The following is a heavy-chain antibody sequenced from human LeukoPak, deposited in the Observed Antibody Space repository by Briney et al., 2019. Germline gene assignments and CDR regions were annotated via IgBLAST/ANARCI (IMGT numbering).Heavy chain of an antibody. CDR2: IYHSGST. J-gene: IGHJ4*02. CDR1: GYSISSGYY. CDR3: ARVRADTAMVYYFDY. V-gene: IGHV4-38-2*02. Sequence: KPSETLSLTCTVSGYSISSGYYWGWIRQPPGKGLEWIGSIYHSGSTYYNPSLKSRVTISVDTSKNQFSLKLSSVTAADTAVYYCARVRADTAMVYYFDYWGQGTLVTVSS. D-gene: IGHD5-18*01.